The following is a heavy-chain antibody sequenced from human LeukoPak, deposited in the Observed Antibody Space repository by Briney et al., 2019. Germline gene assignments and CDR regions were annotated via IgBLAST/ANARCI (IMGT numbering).Heavy chain of an antibody. Sequence: ASVKVSCKASGYTFTSYYMHWVRQAPGQGLEWMGIINPSGGSTSYAQKFQGRVTMTRDTSTSTVYMELSSLRSEDTAVYYCARGVHQNLHQTARWFDPWGQGTLVTVSS. V-gene: IGHV1-46*01. CDR1: GYTFTSYY. CDR2: INPSGGST. CDR3: ARGVHQNLHQTARWFDP. D-gene: IGHD2-2*01. J-gene: IGHJ5*02.